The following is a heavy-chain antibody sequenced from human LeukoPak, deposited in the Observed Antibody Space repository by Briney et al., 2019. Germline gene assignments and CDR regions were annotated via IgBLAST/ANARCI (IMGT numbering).Heavy chain of an antibody. D-gene: IGHD5-18*01. CDR1: GFTFSSYA. J-gene: IGHJ4*02. V-gene: IGHV3-23*01. CDR2: ISGSGGST. Sequence: PGGSLRLSCAASGFTFSSYAMSWVRQAPGKGLEWVSAISGSGGSTYYADSVKGRFTISRDNSKKTLYLQMNSLRAEDTAVYYCAKGNRYSYGCFDYWGQGTLVTVSS. CDR3: AKGNRYSYGCFDY.